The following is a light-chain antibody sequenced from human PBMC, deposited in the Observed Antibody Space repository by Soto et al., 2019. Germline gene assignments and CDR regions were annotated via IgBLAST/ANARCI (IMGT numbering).Light chain of an antibody. Sequence: EIVLTQSPATLSSFPGDRVTLSCRASQYINTRLAWYQHRPGQAPRLLIYQTSIRAACIPARFSASGTGTDFTLTISSLQSEDFAVYYCQQYYNWPPRVTFGQGTRLEIK. CDR2: QTS. CDR3: QQYYNWPPRVT. J-gene: IGKJ5*01. V-gene: IGKV3D-15*01. CDR1: QYINTR.